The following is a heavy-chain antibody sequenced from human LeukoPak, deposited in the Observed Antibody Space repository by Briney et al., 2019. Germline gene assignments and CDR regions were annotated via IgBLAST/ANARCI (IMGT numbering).Heavy chain of an antibody. CDR2: ISSSSSTT. V-gene: IGHV3-48*04. J-gene: IGHJ5*02. Sequence: GGSLRLSCAAPGFTFSSYSMNWVRQAPGKGLEWVSYISSSSSTTYYADSVKGRFTISRDNAKNSLYLQMNSLRAEDTAVYYCARCAKGATSWFDPWGQGTLVTVSS. D-gene: IGHD1-26*01. CDR3: ARCAKGATSWFDP. CDR1: GFTFSSYS.